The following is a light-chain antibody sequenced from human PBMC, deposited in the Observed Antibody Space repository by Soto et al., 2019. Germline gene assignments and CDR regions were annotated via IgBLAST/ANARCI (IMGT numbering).Light chain of an antibody. V-gene: IGKV3-15*01. CDR3: QQYNSWPWT. CDR1: QSVDSS. CDR2: GAS. J-gene: IGKJ1*01. Sequence: IVMTQSPATLSVSAGERATLFCRASQSVDSSVAWYQQTPGQAPRLLIYGASSRATGLPPRFSGSGSGTEFTLTISSLQSEDFAVYYCQQYNSWPWTFGQGTKVDIK.